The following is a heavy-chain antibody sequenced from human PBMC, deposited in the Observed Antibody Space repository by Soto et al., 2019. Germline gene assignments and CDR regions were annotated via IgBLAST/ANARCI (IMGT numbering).Heavy chain of an antibody. CDR1: GFTLSSYW. V-gene: IGHV3-74*01. CDR3: VRFSGLDV. CDR2: IKNGAGDT. Sequence: EVQLVESGGGLVQPGGSLRLSCAASGFTLSSYWMYWVRQTPGKGLVWVARIKNGAGDTSYAESVKGRFTISRDNAKNPLYLQMSSLRSEDTTVYYCVRFSGLDVWGQGTTVTVSS. J-gene: IGHJ6*02.